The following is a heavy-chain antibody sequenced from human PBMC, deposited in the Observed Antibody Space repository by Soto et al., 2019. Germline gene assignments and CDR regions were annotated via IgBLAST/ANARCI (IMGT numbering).Heavy chain of an antibody. D-gene: IGHD6-19*01. CDR3: ARDGRPYSIGKYYYYYYGMEV. V-gene: IGHV4-59*01. CDR2: IYYSGST. Sequence: SETLSLTCTVSGGSISSYYWSWIRHPPGKGLEWIGYIYYSGSTNYNPSLKSRVTISVDTSKNQFSLKLSSVTAADTAVYYCARDGRPYSIGKYYYYYYGMEVWRQGTTVTVSS. CDR1: GGSISSYY. J-gene: IGHJ6*01.